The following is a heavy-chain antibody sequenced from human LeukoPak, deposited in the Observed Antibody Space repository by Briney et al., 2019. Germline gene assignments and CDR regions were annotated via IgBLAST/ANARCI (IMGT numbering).Heavy chain of an antibody. CDR3: ARQTGSGLFILP. CDR1: GASISSSNSY. J-gene: IGHJ4*02. V-gene: IGHV4-39*01. D-gene: IGHD3/OR15-3a*01. CDR2: IYYSGNT. Sequence: PSETLSLTCTVSGASISSSNSYWGWIRQPPGKGLEWIGSIYYSGNTYYNASLKSQVSISIDTPKNQFSLRLTSVTAADTAVYYCARQTGSGLFILPGGQGTLVTVSS.